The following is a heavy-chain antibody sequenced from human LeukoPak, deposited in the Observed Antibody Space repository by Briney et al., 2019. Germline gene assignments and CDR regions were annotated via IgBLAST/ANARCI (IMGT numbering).Heavy chain of an antibody. CDR2: IHSDGSR. V-gene: IGHV3-74*01. CDR1: GFTLSSYL. Sequence: GGSLRLSCAVSGFTLSSYLMHWVRQTPGKGLVWISRIHSDGSRSYADSVKGRFTISRDDAKNTLYLQMNSLRVEDTAVYYRARGPRGWFASDYWGQGTPVTVSS. D-gene: IGHD6-19*01. CDR3: ARGPRGWFASDY. J-gene: IGHJ4*02.